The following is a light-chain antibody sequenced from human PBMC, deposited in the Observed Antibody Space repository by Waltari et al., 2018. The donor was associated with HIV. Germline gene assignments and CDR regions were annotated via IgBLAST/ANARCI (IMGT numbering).Light chain of an antibody. Sequence: IVLTQSPVTLSLSPGERATLSCRASQSISSYLAWYQQKPGQPPRLLIYDASNRATGIPARFTGSGSGTDFTLTISSLEPEDFAVYYCQQRSTWPPGFGQGTKVEIK. CDR2: DAS. CDR1: QSISSY. V-gene: IGKV3-11*01. J-gene: IGKJ1*01. CDR3: QQRSTWPPG.